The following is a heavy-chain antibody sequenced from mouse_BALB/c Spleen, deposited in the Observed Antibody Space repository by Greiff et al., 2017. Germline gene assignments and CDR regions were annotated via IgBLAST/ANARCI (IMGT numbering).Heavy chain of an antibody. CDR2: ISSGGSYT. Sequence: EVMLVESGGGLVKPGGSLKLSCAASGFTFSSYAMSWVRQTPEKRLEWVATISSGGSYTYYPDSVKGRFTISRDNAKNTLYLQMSSLRSEDTAMYYCATTRAIDYCGQGASVIVSS. J-gene: IGHJ4*01. CDR3: ATTRAIDY. CDR1: GFTFSSYA. V-gene: IGHV5-9-1*01.